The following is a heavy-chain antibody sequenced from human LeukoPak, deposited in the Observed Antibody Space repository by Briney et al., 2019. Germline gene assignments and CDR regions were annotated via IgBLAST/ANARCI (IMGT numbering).Heavy chain of an antibody. V-gene: IGHV3-30*02. CDR3: ARDLYGTVVIPAAIDSYYYMDV. CDR2: IRYDGSNK. J-gene: IGHJ6*03. Sequence: GGSLRLSCTASGFSFSDYGMHWVRQTPGKGLEWVAFIRYDGSNKYHADSVKGRFTISRDNAENTLYLQMNSLKPEDTAVYYCARDLYGTVVIPAAIDSYYYMDVWGKGTTVTVSS. D-gene: IGHD2-2*01. CDR1: GFSFSDYG.